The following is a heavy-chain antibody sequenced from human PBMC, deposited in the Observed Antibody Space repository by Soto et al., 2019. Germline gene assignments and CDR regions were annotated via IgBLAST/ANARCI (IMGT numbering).Heavy chain of an antibody. CDR3: ELSAVNRDNYYYYGMDV. CDR2: INPNSGGT. CDR1: GYTFTGYY. D-gene: IGHD3-10*01. Sequence: ASVKVSCKASGYTFTGYYMHWVRQAPGQGLEWMGWINPNSGGTNYAQKFQGRVTMTRDTSISTAYMELSRLRSDDTAAYYCELSAVNRDNYYYYGMDVWGQGTTVTVSS. J-gene: IGHJ6*02. V-gene: IGHV1-2*02.